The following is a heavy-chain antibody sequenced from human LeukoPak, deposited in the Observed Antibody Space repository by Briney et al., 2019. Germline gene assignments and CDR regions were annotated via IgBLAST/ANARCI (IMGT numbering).Heavy chain of an antibody. J-gene: IGHJ4*02. V-gene: IGHV3-48*03. Sequence: GGSLRLSCAASGFTFSSYEMNWVRQAPGKGLEWVSYISSSGSTIYYADSVKGRFTISRDNAKNTLFLQMNSLRGEDTAIYYCAKVGDSWDFDYWGQGTLVTVSS. CDR2: ISSSGSTI. CDR3: AKVGDSWDFDY. D-gene: IGHD6-13*01. CDR1: GFTFSSYE.